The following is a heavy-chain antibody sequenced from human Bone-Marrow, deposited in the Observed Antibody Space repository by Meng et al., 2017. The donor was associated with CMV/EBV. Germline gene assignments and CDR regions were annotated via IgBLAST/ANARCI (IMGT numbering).Heavy chain of an antibody. CDR2: IYYSGST. CDR3: ARGSWIQGWGYFDY. V-gene: IGHV4-59*01. J-gene: IGHJ4*02. CDR1: GFTFDDYA. Sequence: ESLKISCAASGFTFDDYAMHWVRQPPGKGLEWIGYIYYSGSTNYNPSLKSRVTISVDTSKNQFSLKLSSVTAADTAVYYCARGSWIQGWGYFDYWGQGTLVTVSS. D-gene: IGHD5-18*01.